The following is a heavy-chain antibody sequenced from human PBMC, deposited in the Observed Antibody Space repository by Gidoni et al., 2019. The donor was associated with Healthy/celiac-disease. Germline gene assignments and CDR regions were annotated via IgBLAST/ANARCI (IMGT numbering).Heavy chain of an antibody. CDR2: ISWNSGSI. V-gene: IGHV3-9*01. D-gene: IGHD3-9*01. CDR3: AKGDLVD. CDR1: GFTFDDYA. J-gene: IGHJ4*02. Sequence: EVQLVESGGGLVQPGRSLRLSCAASGFTFDDYAMHWVRQAPGKGLEWVSGISWNSGSIGYADSVKGRFTISRDNAKNSLYLQMNSLRAEDTALYYCAKGDLVDWGQGTLVTVSS.